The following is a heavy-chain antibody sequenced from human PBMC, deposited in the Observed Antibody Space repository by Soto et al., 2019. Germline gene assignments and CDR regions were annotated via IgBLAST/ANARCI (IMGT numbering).Heavy chain of an antibody. V-gene: IGHV4-30-4*01. CDR2: VYYTGST. Sequence: SETLSLTCTASGASIRSTDYYWSWIRQAPGKGLEWIGYVYYTGSTYYNPSLMSRLTISVDTSKNQFSLKLTSVTAAETAVYYCVRTAREGAVAPHWFDRWGQGTQVTVSS. CDR3: VRTAREGAVAPHWFDR. CDR1: GASIRSTDYY. D-gene: IGHD2-21*02. J-gene: IGHJ5*02.